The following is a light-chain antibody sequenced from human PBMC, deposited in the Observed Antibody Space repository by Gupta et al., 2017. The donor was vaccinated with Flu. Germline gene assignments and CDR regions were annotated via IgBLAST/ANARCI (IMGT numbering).Light chain of an antibody. CDR2: QDS. Sequence: GDKLGDKYACWYQQKPGQSPVLVIYQDSKRPSGIPERFSGSNSGNTATLTISGTQAMDEADYYCQAWDSSTAGWVFGGGTKLTVL. CDR3: QAWDSSTAGWV. J-gene: IGLJ3*02. CDR1: KLGDKY. V-gene: IGLV3-1*01.